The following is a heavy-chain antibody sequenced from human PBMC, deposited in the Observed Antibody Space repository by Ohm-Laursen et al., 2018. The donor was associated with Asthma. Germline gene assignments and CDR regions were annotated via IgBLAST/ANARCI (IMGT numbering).Heavy chain of an antibody. CDR3: ARARDMVATIGFGYYYYGMDV. CDR1: GGTFSSYA. J-gene: IGHJ6*02. D-gene: IGHD5-12*01. Sequence: GAPVKVSCKASGGTFSSYAISWVRQAPGQGLEWMGGIIPIFGTANYAQKFQGRVTITADESTSTAYMELSSLRSEDTAVYYCARARDMVATIGFGYYYYGMDVWGQGTTVTVSS. CDR2: IIPIFGTA. V-gene: IGHV1-69*13.